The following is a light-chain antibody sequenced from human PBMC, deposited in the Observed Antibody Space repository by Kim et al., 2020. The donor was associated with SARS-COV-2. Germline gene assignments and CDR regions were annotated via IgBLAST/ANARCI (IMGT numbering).Light chain of an antibody. CDR2: DVT. CDR1: SRDVAAFDY. CDR3: CSYAGSYTWV. J-gene: IGLJ3*02. Sequence: QSALTQPRSGAGSPGQSVTISCTGTSRDVAAFDYVSWYQQHPGKAPKLIIYDVTKRPSGVPDRFSGSKSGNSASLTISGLRAEDEADYYCCSYAGSYTWVFGGGTKLTVL. V-gene: IGLV2-11*01.